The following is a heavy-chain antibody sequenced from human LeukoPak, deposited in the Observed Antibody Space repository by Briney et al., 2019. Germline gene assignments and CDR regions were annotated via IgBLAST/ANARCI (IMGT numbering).Heavy chain of an antibody. CDR2: IYYSGST. V-gene: IGHV4-39*01. D-gene: IGHD6-13*01. CDR3: ARHQRIAAAAGALDY. Sequence: SETLSLTCAVYGGSFSGYYWGWIRQPPGKGLEWIGSIYYSGSTYYNPSLKSRVTISVDTSKNQFSLKLSSVTAADTAVYYCARHQRIAAAAGALDYWGQGTLVTVSS. J-gene: IGHJ4*02. CDR1: GGSFSGYY.